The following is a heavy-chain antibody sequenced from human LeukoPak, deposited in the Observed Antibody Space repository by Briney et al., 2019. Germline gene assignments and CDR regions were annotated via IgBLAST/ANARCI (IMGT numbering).Heavy chain of an antibody. Sequence: GASVKVSCKASGYTFTGYYMHWVRQAPGQGLEWMGWINPNSGGTNYAQKFQGRVTMTRDTSISTAYMELNRLTSDDTAVYFCARDPGDWKVDYWGQGTLVTVSS. J-gene: IGHJ4*02. CDR3: ARDPGDWKVDY. V-gene: IGHV1-2*02. D-gene: IGHD2-21*02. CDR1: GYTFTGYY. CDR2: INPNSGGT.